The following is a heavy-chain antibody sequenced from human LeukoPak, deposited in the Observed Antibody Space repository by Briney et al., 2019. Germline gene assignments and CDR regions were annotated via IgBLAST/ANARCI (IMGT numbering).Heavy chain of an antibody. CDR3: ARGQLWFGEA. CDR2: INQDGSEK. Sequence: PGGSLRLSCAASGFTFSSYWTSWVRQAPGKGLEWVANINQDGSEKNYVDSVTGRFTISRDNTKNSVYLQMNSLSVEDTAVYYCARGQLWFGEAWGQGTLVTVSS. CDR1: GFTFSSYW. D-gene: IGHD3-10*01. J-gene: IGHJ4*02. V-gene: IGHV3-7*01.